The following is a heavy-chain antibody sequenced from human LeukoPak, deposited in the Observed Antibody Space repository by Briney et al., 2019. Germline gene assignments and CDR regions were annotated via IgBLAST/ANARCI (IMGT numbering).Heavy chain of an antibody. Sequence: GGSLRLSCAASGFTFSSYGMHWVRQAPGKGLEWVAFIRYDGSNKYYADSVKGRFTISRDNAKNSLYLQMDSLRAEDTAVYYCARDHAWAFDYWGQGTLVTVSS. D-gene: IGHD2-2*01. CDR1: GFTFSSYG. CDR2: IRYDGSNK. CDR3: ARDHAWAFDY. J-gene: IGHJ4*02. V-gene: IGHV3-30*02.